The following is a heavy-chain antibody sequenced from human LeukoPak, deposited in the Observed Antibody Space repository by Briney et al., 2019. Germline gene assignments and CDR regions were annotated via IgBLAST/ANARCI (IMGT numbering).Heavy chain of an antibody. Sequence: ASVKVSCKASRYTFTSYGISWVRQAPGQGLEWMGWISAYNGNTNYAQKLQGRVTMTTDTSTSTAYMELRSLRSDDTAVYYCARARGGGSNPNLSDYWGQGTLVTVSS. CDR2: ISAYNGNT. J-gene: IGHJ4*02. CDR3: ARARGGGSNPNLSDY. CDR1: RYTFTSYG. V-gene: IGHV1-18*01. D-gene: IGHD2-15*01.